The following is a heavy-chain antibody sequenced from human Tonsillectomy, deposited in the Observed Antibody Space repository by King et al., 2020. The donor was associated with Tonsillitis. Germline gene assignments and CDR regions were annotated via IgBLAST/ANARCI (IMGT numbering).Heavy chain of an antibody. Sequence: QLQESGPGLVKPSETLSLTCTVSGGSISSHYWSWIRQPAGKGLEWIGLIYSSGSTSYNPSLKSRVTMSIDTSKTQFSLKLTAVTAADTAVYYCAREAGATRYFDYWGQGTLVTVSS. CDR3: AREAGATRYFDY. J-gene: IGHJ4*02. CDR1: GGSISSHY. D-gene: IGHD1-26*01. V-gene: IGHV4-4*07. CDR2: IYSSGST.